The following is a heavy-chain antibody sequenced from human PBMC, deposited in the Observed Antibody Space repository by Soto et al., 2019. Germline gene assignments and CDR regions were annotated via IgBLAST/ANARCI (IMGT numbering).Heavy chain of an antibody. D-gene: IGHD2-21*02. CDR2: IKQDGSEK. J-gene: IGHJ4*02. Sequence: GGSLRPSCAASGFTFSSYWMSWVRQAPGKGLEWVANIKQDGSEKYYVDSVKGRFTISRDNAKNSLYLQMNSLRAEDTAVYYCAREYTGCGGHCYAVFDYWGQGTLVTVSS. CDR1: GFTFSSYW. CDR3: AREYTGCGGHCYAVFDY. V-gene: IGHV3-7*03.